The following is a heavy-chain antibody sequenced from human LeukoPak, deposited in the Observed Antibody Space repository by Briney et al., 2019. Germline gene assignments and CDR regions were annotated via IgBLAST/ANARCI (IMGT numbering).Heavy chain of an antibody. CDR3: ARGGYYYDSSGYYPYYFDY. Sequence: SVKVSCKASGGTFSSYAISWVRQAPGQGLEWMGRIIPILGIANYAQKFQGRVAITADESTSTAYMELSSLRSEDTAVYYCARGGYYYDSSGYYPYYFDYWGQGTLVTVSS. V-gene: IGHV1-69*04. CDR1: GGTFSSYA. J-gene: IGHJ4*02. CDR2: IIPILGIA. D-gene: IGHD3-22*01.